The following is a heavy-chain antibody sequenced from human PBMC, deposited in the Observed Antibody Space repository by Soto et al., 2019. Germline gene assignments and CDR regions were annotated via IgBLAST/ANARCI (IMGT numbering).Heavy chain of an antibody. D-gene: IGHD3-9*01. V-gene: IGHV4-59*01. CDR3: ARGGRYYDILTGYYKAHYYYYGMDV. J-gene: IGHJ6*02. Sequence: SETLSLTCTVSGGSISSYYWSWIRQPPGKGLEWIGYIYYSGSTNYNPSLKSRVTISVDTSKNQFSLKLSSVTAADTAVYYCARGGRYYDILTGYYKAHYYYYGMDVWGQGTTVNVSS. CDR1: GGSISSYY. CDR2: IYYSGST.